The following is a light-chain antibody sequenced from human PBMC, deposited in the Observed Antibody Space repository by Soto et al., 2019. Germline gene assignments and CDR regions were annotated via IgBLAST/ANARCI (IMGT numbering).Light chain of an antibody. Sequence: EIVLTQSPGTLSLSPGERATLSCRASQSVSSSYFAWYQQKPGQAPRLLIYGASSRATGIPDRFSGSGSGTDFTLTISRLEPEDFAVYYCQQYSSSPWTFGQGTNVEIK. CDR3: QQYSSSPWT. J-gene: IGKJ1*01. CDR1: QSVSSSY. V-gene: IGKV3-20*01. CDR2: GAS.